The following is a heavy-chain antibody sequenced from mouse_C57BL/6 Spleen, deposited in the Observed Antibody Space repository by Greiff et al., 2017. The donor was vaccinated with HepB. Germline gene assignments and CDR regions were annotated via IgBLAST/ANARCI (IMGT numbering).Heavy chain of an antibody. Sequence: EVKVEEPGGGLVKPGGSLKLSCAASGFTFSSYAMPWVRQTPEKRLEWVATSSDGGSYTYYPDNVKGRFTISRDNAKNTLYLQMSHLKSEDTAMYYCARDGCCGSSYNAMEYWGQGTSVTVSS. J-gene: IGHJ4*01. CDR3: ARDGCCGSSYNAMEY. CDR2: SSDGGSYT. V-gene: IGHV5-4*03. CDR1: GFTFSSYA. D-gene: IGHD1-1*01.